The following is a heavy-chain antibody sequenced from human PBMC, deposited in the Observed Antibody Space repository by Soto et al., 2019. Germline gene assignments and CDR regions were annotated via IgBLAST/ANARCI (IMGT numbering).Heavy chain of an antibody. V-gene: IGHV4-59*01. J-gene: IGHJ4*02. D-gene: IGHD3-22*01. Sequence: SETLSLTCTVSGGSISSYYWSWIRQPPGKGLEWIGYIYYSGSTNYNPSLKSRVTISVDTSKNQFSLKLSSVTAADTAVYYCARYYYDSSGYYLDYWGQGTLVTVSS. CDR2: IYYSGST. CDR1: GGSISSYY. CDR3: ARYYYDSSGYYLDY.